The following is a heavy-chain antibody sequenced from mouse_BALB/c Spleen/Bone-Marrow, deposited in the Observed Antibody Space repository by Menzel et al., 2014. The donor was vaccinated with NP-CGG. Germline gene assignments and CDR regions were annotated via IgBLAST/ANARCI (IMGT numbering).Heavy chain of an antibody. Sequence: EVQGVESGPDLVKPSQSLSLTCTVTGYSITSGYSWHWIRQFSGNKLEWMGYIHYSGSTNYNPSLKSRISITRDTSKNHFFLQLNSVTTDNTATYYCARERYYTISHFDYWGQGTTLTVSS. CDR2: IHYSGST. CDR1: GYSITSGYS. V-gene: IGHV3-1*02. J-gene: IGHJ2*01. D-gene: IGHD1-1*01. CDR3: ARERYYTISHFDY.